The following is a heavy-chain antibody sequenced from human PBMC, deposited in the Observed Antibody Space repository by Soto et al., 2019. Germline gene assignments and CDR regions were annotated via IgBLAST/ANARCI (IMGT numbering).Heavy chain of an antibody. D-gene: IGHD1-7*01. CDR2: ISGSGGNA. Sequence: GGSLRLSCAASGLTFSTYAMSWVRQAPGKGLEWVSAISGSGGNAYYADSVRGRFTISRDNSKNTLYLQMHSLRAEDTALYYCARDPTGTTRNFDCWGQGTLVTVSS. CDR1: GLTFSTYA. CDR3: ARDPTGTTRNFDC. J-gene: IGHJ4*02. V-gene: IGHV3-23*01.